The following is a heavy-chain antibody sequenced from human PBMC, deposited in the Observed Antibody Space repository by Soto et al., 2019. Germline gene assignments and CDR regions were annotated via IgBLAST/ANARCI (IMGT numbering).Heavy chain of an antibody. CDR2: IYYSGST. V-gene: IGHV4-59*08. J-gene: IGHJ4*02. CDR3: ASPAVAGEITH. Sequence: SETLSLTCTGSGGSISSYDWSGIRQPPGKGLEWIGYIYYSGSTNYNPSLKSRVTISVDTSKNQFSLKLSSVTAADTAVYYCASPAVAGEITHWGQGTLVIVSS. CDR1: GGSISSYD. D-gene: IGHD6-19*01.